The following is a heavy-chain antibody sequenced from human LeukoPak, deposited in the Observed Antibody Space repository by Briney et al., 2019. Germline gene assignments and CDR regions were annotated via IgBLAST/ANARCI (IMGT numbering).Heavy chain of an antibody. CDR2: ISSNGGSK. CDR3: ARVGPVDGSGDYAHDY. CDR1: GFTFSTYT. J-gene: IGHJ4*02. D-gene: IGHD4-17*01. Sequence: PGGSLRLSCAASGFTFSTYTMHWVRQAPGKGLEYVSAISSNGGSKYYANSVKGRFTISRDNSKNTLYLQMGSLRAEDMAVYHCARVGPVDGSGDYAHDYWGQGTLVTVSS. V-gene: IGHV3-64*01.